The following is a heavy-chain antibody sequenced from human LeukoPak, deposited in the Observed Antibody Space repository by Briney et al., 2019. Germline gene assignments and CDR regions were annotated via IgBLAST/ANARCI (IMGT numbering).Heavy chain of an antibody. CDR3: AREEGRVAYYDSSGYPDY. CDR1: GYTFSDYF. CDR2: INPKNGGT. J-gene: IGHJ4*02. Sequence: AASVTVSCKASGYTFSDYFIHWVRQAPGQGLEWMGWINPKNGGTNYAQKFQGRVTMTRDTSISTAYMELRRLRSDDTAVYYCAREEGRVAYYDSSGYPDYWGQGTLVTVSS. D-gene: IGHD3-22*01. V-gene: IGHV1-2*02.